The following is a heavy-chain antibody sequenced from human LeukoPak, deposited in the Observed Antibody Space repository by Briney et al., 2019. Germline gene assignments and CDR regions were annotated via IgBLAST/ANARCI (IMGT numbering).Heavy chain of an antibody. CDR2: IIPLKGTS. Sequence: SSVKVSCKASGGTLSDHVISWVRQAPGHGLEWMGGIIPLKGTSKLTQKLQDRATTSADESTNTVYMEVRSLRSEDTALYYCATYDVLTGFEYWGQGTLVTVSS. CDR1: GGTLSDHV. CDR3: ATYDVLTGFEY. D-gene: IGHD3-9*01. V-gene: IGHV1-69*01. J-gene: IGHJ4*02.